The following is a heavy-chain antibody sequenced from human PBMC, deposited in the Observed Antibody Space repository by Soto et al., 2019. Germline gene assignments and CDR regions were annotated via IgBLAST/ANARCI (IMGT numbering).Heavy chain of an antibody. CDR3: ARRGSSGWPEDDY. CDR1: GYSFTSYW. Sequence: PGESLKISCKGSGYSFTSYWIGWVRQMPGKGLEWMGIIYPGDSDTRNNPSLQGQVTISADKSISTAYLQWSSLKASNTATYYCARRGSSGWPEDDYWGQGTLVTVSS. CDR2: IYPGDSDT. J-gene: IGHJ4*02. D-gene: IGHD6-19*01. V-gene: IGHV5-51*01.